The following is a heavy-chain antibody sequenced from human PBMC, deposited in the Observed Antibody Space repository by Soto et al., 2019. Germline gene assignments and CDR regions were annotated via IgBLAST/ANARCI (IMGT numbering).Heavy chain of an antibody. CDR3: ARCGAVQVFSGDAF. CDR2: IKQDGSEK. Sequence: EVQLVESGGGLVQPGGSLRLSCAASGFTFSSYWMNWVRQAPGKGLEWVANIKQDGSEKYYVDSVKGRFTSSRDNAKNSLHRQMNRLRGEDTAVYFCARCGAVQVFSGDAFWGQGTMVTVSS. V-gene: IGHV3-7*01. J-gene: IGHJ3*01. D-gene: IGHD2-8*02. CDR1: GFTFSSYW.